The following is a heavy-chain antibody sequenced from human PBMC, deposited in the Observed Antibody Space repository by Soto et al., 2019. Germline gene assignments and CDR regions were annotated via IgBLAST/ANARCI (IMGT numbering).Heavy chain of an antibody. Sequence: GGSLRLSCAASGFTFSTYSMNWVRQAPGKGLEWVSYISRDGSNKYYADSVKGRFTISRDNAKNSLFLQMNSLRAEDTAVYYCARDNVRRRNRSYYYYGMDVWGQGTTVTVSS. CDR1: GFTFSTYS. CDR2: ISRDGSNK. J-gene: IGHJ6*02. D-gene: IGHD6-6*01. CDR3: ARDNVRRRNRSYYYYGMDV. V-gene: IGHV3-48*04.